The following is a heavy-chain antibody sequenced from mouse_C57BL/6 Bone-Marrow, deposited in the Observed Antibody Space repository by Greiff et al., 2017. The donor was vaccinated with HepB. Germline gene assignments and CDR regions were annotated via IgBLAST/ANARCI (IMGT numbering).Heavy chain of an antibody. CDR2: INPNNGGT. CDR3: ARGANWDAYWYFDV. D-gene: IGHD4-1*01. CDR1: GYTFTDYY. V-gene: IGHV1-26*01. Sequence: VQLQQSGPELVKPGASVKISCKASGYTFTDYYMNWVKQSHGKSLEWIGDINPNNGGTSYNQKFKGKATLTVDKSSSTAYMELRSLTSEDSAVYYCARGANWDAYWYFDVWGTGTTVTVSP. J-gene: IGHJ1*03.